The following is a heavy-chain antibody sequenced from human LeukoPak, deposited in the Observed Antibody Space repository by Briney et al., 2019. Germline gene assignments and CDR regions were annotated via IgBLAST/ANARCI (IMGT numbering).Heavy chain of an antibody. Sequence: QTGGSLRLSCAASGFTFSSYGMHWVRQAPGKGLQWVAFIRYDGSNQDYADSVKGRFTISRDNSKNTVYLQMNSLTAEDTAVYYCAKDQGLGYCSGGNCYGGSYYFDYWGQGTLVTVSS. J-gene: IGHJ4*02. CDR3: AKDQGLGYCSGGNCYGGSYYFDY. CDR2: IRYDGSNQ. CDR1: GFTFSSYG. V-gene: IGHV3-30*02. D-gene: IGHD2-15*01.